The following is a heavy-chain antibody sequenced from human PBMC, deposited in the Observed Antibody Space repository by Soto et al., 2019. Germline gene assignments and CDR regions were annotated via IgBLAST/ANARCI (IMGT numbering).Heavy chain of an antibody. CDR1: GYTFTSYA. D-gene: IGHD3-3*01. Sequence: QVQLVQSGAEVKKPGASVKVSCKASGYTFTSYAMHWVRQAPGQRLEWMGWINAGNGNTKYSQKFQGRVTITRDTYASTAYMELSSLRSEDTAVYYCARSSYDFWSGLHYYYYGMDVWGQGTTVTVSS. CDR2: INAGNGNT. J-gene: IGHJ6*02. CDR3: ARSSYDFWSGLHYYYYGMDV. V-gene: IGHV1-3*01.